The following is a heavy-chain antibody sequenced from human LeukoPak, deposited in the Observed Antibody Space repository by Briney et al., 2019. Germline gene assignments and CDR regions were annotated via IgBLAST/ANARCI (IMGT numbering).Heavy chain of an antibody. CDR3: ARVWGSYRHYFDY. CDR2: IRYDGSNK. D-gene: IGHD3-16*02. Sequence: GGSLRLSCAASGFTFSSYGMHWVRQAPGKGLEWVAFIRYDGSNKYYADSVKGRFTISRDNSKNTLYLQMNSLRAEDTAVYYCARVWGSYRHYFDYWGQGTLVTVSS. V-gene: IGHV3-30*02. J-gene: IGHJ4*02. CDR1: GFTFSSYG.